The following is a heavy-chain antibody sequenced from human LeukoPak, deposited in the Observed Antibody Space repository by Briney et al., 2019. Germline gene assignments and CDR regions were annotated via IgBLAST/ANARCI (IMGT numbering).Heavy chain of an antibody. CDR3: ARRSIGYSSSWFDY. J-gene: IGHJ4*02. Sequence: SETLSLTCAVYGGSFSGYYWSWIPEPPRKGLVWIGEINHSGSTNYNPSLKSRVTISVDTSKNQFSLKLSSVTAADTAVYYCARRSIGYSSSWFDYWGQGTLVTVSS. CDR2: INHSGST. V-gene: IGHV4-34*01. D-gene: IGHD6-13*01. CDR1: GGSFSGYY.